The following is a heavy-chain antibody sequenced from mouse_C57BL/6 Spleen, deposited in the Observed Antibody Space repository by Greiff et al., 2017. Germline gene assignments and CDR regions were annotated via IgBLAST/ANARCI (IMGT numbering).Heavy chain of an antibody. CDR1: GYAFSSYW. V-gene: IGHV1-80*01. CDR3: ARSETGTGAMDY. D-gene: IGHD4-1*01. Sequence: LQESGAELVKPGASVKISCKASGYAFSSYWMNWVKQRPGKGLEWIGQIYPGDGDTNYNGKFKGKATLTADKSSSTAYMQLSSLTSEDSAVYFCARSETGTGAMDYWGQGTSVTVSS. J-gene: IGHJ4*01. CDR2: IYPGDGDT.